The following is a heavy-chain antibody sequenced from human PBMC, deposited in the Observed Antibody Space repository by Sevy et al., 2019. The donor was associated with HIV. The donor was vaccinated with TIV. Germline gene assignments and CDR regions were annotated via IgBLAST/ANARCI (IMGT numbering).Heavy chain of an antibody. D-gene: IGHD3-10*01. CDR3: AKLLRGRYYFES. V-gene: IGHV3-23*01. J-gene: IGHJ4*02. CDR2: ISSNGDNT. CDR1: GFTFRTSG. Sequence: GGSLRLSCVASSGFTFRTSGLSWVRQAPGTGPEWVSTISSNGDNTLYAGSVKGRFIISRDNSISTLYLQMDSLRAEDTALYFCAKLLRGRYYFESWGQGTQVTVSS.